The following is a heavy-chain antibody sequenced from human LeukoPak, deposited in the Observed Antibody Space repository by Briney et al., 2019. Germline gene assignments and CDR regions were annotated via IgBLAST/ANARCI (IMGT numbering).Heavy chain of an antibody. CDR1: GGSISSYY. D-gene: IGHD5-24*01. V-gene: IGHV4-59*08. CDR3: ARSVEVTTIFGFDP. J-gene: IGHJ5*02. CDR2: IYYSGST. Sequence: SETLSLTCTVSGGSISSYYWSWIRQPPGKGLEWIGYIYYSGSTNYSPSLKSRVTISVDTSKNQFSLKLSSVTAADTAVYYCARSVEVTTIFGFDPWGQGTLVTVSS.